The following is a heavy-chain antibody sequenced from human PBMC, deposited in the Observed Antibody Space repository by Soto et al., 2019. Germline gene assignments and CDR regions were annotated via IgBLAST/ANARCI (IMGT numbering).Heavy chain of an antibody. CDR1: GYTLTELS. CDR2: FDPGDGET. V-gene: IGHV1-24*01. J-gene: IGHJ4*02. D-gene: IGHD1-7*01. Sequence: ASVKVSCKVSGYTLTELSMHWVRQAPGRGLEWMGGFDPGDGETIYAQKFQGRVTMTEDTSTDTAYMELSSLRSEDTAVYYCATAELELLNYYFDYWGQGTLVTVSS. CDR3: ATAELELLNYYFDY.